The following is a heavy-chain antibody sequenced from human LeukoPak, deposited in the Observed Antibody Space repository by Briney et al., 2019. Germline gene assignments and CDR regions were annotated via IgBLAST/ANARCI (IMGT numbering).Heavy chain of an antibody. D-gene: IGHD6-19*01. Sequence: PGGSLRLSCAASGYTFSSYAINWVRQTPGKGLEWVSGIGGSGVSTYYADSVKGRFTISRDNSKNTLYLQMNSLRAEDTAVHYCAKDSRGSGWTFDPWGQGTLVTVSS. CDR2: IGGSGVST. V-gene: IGHV3-23*01. CDR1: GYTFSSYA. CDR3: AKDSRGSGWTFDP. J-gene: IGHJ5*02.